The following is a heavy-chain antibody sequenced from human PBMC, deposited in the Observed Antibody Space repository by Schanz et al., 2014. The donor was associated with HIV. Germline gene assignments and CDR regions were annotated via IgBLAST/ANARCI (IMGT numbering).Heavy chain of an antibody. V-gene: IGHV3-7*01. D-gene: IGHD3-16*02. J-gene: IGHJ4*02. CDR1: GFTFRDYW. Sequence: EVQLVESGGGLVQPGGSLRLSCAASGFTFRDYWMTWVRQAPGKGLEWLANIKEDGSVKGEVDSVKGRFTISRGNAKNSLYLQMNSLRVDDTAVYYCARDYRFATDSWGQGTLVTVSS. CDR3: ARDYRFATDS. CDR2: IKEDGSVK.